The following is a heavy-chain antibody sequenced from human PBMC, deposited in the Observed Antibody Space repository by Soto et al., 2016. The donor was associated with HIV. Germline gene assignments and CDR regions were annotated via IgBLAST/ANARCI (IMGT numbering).Heavy chain of an antibody. CDR3: ARGLERPFDY. Sequence: QVQLEESGPGLVKPSQTLSLTCTVSGVSISSGGHYWSWIRQFPGEGLEWIGFIYSSGTTYYNPSLKSRLSISLDTSKEPILPEAELCLXRGHGLYYCARGLERPFDYWGQGNPGHRLL. CDR1: GVSISSGGHY. J-gene: IGHJ4*01. D-gene: IGHD1-1*01. CDR2: IYSSGTT. V-gene: IGHV4-31*03.